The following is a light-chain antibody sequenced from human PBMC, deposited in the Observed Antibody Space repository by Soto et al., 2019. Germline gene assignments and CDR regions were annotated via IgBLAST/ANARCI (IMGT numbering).Light chain of an antibody. CDR2: GNT. CDR3: QSYDSSLSAWV. J-gene: IGLJ3*02. CDR1: SSNIGAGYD. Sequence: QAVVTQPPSVSGAPGQRVTISCTASSSNIGAGYDVHWYQQLPGTAPKLLIYGNTNRPSGAPDRFSGSKSGTSASLAITGLQAEDEADYYCQSYDSSLSAWVFGGGTKLTVL. V-gene: IGLV1-40*01.